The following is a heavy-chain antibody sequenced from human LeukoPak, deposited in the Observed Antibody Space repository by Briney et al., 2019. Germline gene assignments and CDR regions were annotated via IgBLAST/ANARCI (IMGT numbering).Heavy chain of an antibody. CDR3: ARAAGDFWSGYYREGYFDC. Sequence: GGSLRLSCAASGFTFSSYAMHWVRQAPGKGLEWVAVISYDGSNKYYADSVKGRFTISRDNSKNTLYLQMNSLRAEDTAVYYCARAAGDFWSGYYREGYFDCWGQGTLVTVSS. CDR2: ISYDGSNK. V-gene: IGHV3-30-3*01. J-gene: IGHJ4*02. D-gene: IGHD3-3*01. CDR1: GFTFSSYA.